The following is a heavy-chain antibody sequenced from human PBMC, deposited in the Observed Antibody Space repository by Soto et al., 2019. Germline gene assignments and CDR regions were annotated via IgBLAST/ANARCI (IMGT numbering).Heavy chain of an antibody. CDR1: GFSFSTHG. V-gene: IGHV3-33*01. D-gene: IGHD3-9*01. J-gene: IGHJ4*02. CDR3: AGEDFSTVYGCFDY. Sequence: QVQLVESGGGVVQPGRSLRLSCVASGFSFSTHGMHWVRQAPGKGLEWVAVVDTAIEYYTDSVKGRFTISRDNSKNTLYLQMNSLRVEDTAVYYCAGEDFSTVYGCFDYWGQGTLVTVSS. CDR2: VDTAIE.